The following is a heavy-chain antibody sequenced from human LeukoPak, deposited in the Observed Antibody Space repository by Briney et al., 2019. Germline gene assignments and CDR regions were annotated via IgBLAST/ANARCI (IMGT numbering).Heavy chain of an antibody. J-gene: IGHJ4*02. Sequence: GGSWRLSFEASGSPFASNAMSWVRQAPGKGLEWVSAISGSGGSTYYADSVKGRFTISRDNSKNTLYLQMNSLRAEDTAVYYCATYSIAAPYFDYWGQGTLVTVSS. CDR1: GSPFASNA. V-gene: IGHV3-23*01. D-gene: IGHD6-6*01. CDR3: ATYSIAAPYFDY. CDR2: ISGSGGST.